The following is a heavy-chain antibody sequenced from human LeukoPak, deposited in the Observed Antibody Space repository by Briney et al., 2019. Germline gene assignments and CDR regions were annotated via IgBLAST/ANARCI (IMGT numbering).Heavy chain of an antibody. CDR3: ATAPQYCSSTSCYRVDFDY. V-gene: IGHV1-2*02. Sequence: GASVKVSCKASGYTFTGYYMHWVRQAPGQGLEWMGWINPNSGGTNYAQKFQGRVTMTRDTSISTAYMELSRLRSDDTAVYYCATAPQYCSSTSCYRVDFDYWGQGTLVTVSS. J-gene: IGHJ4*02. D-gene: IGHD2-2*01. CDR2: INPNSGGT. CDR1: GYTFTGYY.